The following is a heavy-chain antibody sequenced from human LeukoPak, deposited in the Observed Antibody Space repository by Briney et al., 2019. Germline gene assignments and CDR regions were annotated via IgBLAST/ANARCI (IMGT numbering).Heavy chain of an antibody. D-gene: IGHD4-17*01. Sequence: GGSLRLSCAASGFTFSSYAMSWVRQAPGKGLEWVSAIGGSGGSTYYADSVKGRLTISRDNSKNTLYLQMNSLRAEDTAVYYCAKTGFDYGDYDHWFDPWGQGTLVTVSS. CDR1: GFTFSSYA. V-gene: IGHV3-23*01. CDR2: IGGSGGST. CDR3: AKTGFDYGDYDHWFDP. J-gene: IGHJ5*02.